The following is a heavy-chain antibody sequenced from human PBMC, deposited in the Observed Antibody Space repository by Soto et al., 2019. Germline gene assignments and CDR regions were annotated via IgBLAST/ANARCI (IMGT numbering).Heavy chain of an antibody. Sequence: SETLSLTCTVSGGSISSYYWSWIRQPPGKGLEWIGYIYYSGSTNYNPSLKSRVTISVDTSKNQFSLKLSSVTAADTAVYYCARRYARSTVYWGQGTLVTGSS. J-gene: IGHJ4*02. CDR3: ARRYARSTVY. V-gene: IGHV4-59*08. CDR2: IYYSGST. D-gene: IGHD5-12*01. CDR1: GGSISSYY.